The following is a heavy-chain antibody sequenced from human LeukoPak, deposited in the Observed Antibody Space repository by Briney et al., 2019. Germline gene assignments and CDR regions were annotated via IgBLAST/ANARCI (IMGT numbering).Heavy chain of an antibody. CDR2: INSDGTNK. CDR1: GFTFSSYF. CDR3: VRKFPGYNGMDV. Sequence: PGGSLRLSCAASGFTFSSYFMHWVRQVPGKGLVWVSRINSDGTNKVYADSAKGRVTISRDNAENTLYLQMNSLRAEDTAVYYCVRKFPGYNGMDVWGQGTTVIVSS. J-gene: IGHJ6*02. D-gene: IGHD1-1*01. V-gene: IGHV3-74*03.